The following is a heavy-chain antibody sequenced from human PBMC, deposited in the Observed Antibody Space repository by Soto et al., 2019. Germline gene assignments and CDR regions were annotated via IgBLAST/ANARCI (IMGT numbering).Heavy chain of an antibody. V-gene: IGHV1-46*01. J-gene: IGHJ3*02. D-gene: IGHD2-15*01. Sequence: LVKVSRKSSVYTFTSYFVRWGRQAPGQGLEWMGIINPSGGSTSYAQKYQGRVTMTRDTSTSTVYMELSSLRSEDTAVYYCARVRGAYCSGGSCYCPVIWGQGTMVTVSS. CDR1: VYTFTSYF. CDR3: ARVRGAYCSGGSCYCPVI. CDR2: INPSGGST.